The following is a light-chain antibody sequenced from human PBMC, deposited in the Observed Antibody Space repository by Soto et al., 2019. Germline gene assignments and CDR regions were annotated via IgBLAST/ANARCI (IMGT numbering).Light chain of an antibody. Sequence: EIVLTQSQGTLSLSPGERATLSCRASQSVSSSYLAWYQQKPGQAPRLLIYGASSRATGIPDRFSDSGSGTDFTLTISRLEPEDFAVYYCQQYGSSGTFGQGTKVDVK. J-gene: IGKJ1*01. V-gene: IGKV3-20*01. CDR3: QQYGSSGT. CDR2: GAS. CDR1: QSVSSSY.